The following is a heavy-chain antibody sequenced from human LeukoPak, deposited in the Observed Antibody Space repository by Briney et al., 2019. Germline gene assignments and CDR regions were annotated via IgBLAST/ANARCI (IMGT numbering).Heavy chain of an antibody. J-gene: IGHJ4*02. D-gene: IGHD3-3*01. CDR3: ARDRFSGCPDD. CDR2: IWSDGGYK. Sequence: GGSLRLSCAASGFTFSSYGMHWVRQAPGKGLEWVAVIWSDGGYKYNIDSVEGRFTISRDNSKNRLYLQMNSPRAEDTAVCYCARDRFSGCPDDWGQGTLVTVSS. V-gene: IGHV3-33*08. CDR1: GFTFSSYG.